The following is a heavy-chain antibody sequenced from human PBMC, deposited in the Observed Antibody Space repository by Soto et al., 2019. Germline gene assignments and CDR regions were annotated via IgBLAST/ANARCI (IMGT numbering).Heavy chain of an antibody. J-gene: IGHJ3*02. V-gene: IGHV3-23*01. Sequence: GGSLRLSCAASGFTFSSYAMSWVRQAPGKGLEWVSAISGGGSSAYYADSVKGRFTISRDNSKNTLYLQMNSLRAEDTAVYYCAKPDLPYYYDSSGYAFDIWGQGTMVTVSS. CDR1: GFTFSSYA. D-gene: IGHD3-22*01. CDR2: ISGGGSSA. CDR3: AKPDLPYYYDSSGYAFDI.